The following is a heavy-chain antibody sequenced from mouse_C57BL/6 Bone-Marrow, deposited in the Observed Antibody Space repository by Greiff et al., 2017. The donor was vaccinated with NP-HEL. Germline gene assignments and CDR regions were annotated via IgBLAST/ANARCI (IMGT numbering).Heavy chain of an antibody. J-gene: IGHJ3*01. D-gene: IGHD1-1*01. CDR1: GYTFTSYW. Sequence: QVQLQQPGAELVRPGSSVKLSCKASGYTFTSYWMDWVKQRPGQGLEWIGNIYPSDSETHYNQKFKDKATLTVDKSSSTAYMQLSSLTSEDSAVDYCARREYYYGSAWFAYWGQGTLVTVSA. CDR2: IYPSDSET. CDR3: ARREYYYGSAWFAY. V-gene: IGHV1-61*01.